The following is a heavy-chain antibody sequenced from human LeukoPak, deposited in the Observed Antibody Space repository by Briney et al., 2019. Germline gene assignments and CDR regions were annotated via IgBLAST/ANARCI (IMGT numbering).Heavy chain of an antibody. CDR2: TYPGDSDT. V-gene: IGHV5-51*01. Sequence: GESLQISCQGSGYSFTSYRIGWVRQMPGKGLEWMGITYPGDSDTTYSPSFQGQVTISADKSINTAYLQWRSLKASDTAMYYCARAASSSWYGGVYHYYYMDIWGKGTTVTVSS. CDR3: ARAASSSWYGGVYHYYYMDI. CDR1: GYSFTSYR. J-gene: IGHJ6*03. D-gene: IGHD6-13*01.